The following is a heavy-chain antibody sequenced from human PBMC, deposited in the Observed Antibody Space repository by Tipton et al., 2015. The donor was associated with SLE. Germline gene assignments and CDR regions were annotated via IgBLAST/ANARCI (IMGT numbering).Heavy chain of an antibody. D-gene: IGHD6-13*01. Sequence: TLSLTCTVSGGSISSYYWSWIRQPAGKGLEWIGRIYTSGSTNYNPSLKSRVTMSVDTSKNQFSRKLSSVAAADTAVYYCARAYSSSWTSGFWFDPWGQGTLITVSS. CDR3: ARAYSSSWTSGFWFDP. J-gene: IGHJ5*02. CDR1: GGSISSYY. V-gene: IGHV4-4*07. CDR2: IYTSGST.